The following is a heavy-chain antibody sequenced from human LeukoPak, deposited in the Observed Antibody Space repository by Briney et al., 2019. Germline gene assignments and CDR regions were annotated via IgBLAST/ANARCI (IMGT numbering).Heavy chain of an antibody. CDR3: AKGGIHRGYYYYYMDV. D-gene: IGHD6-13*01. CDR1: GFTFSSYG. J-gene: IGHJ6*03. CDR2: ISWNSGKI. V-gene: IGHV3-9*01. Sequence: GGSLRLSCAASGFTFSSYGMSWVRQAPGKGLEWVSGISWNSGKIGYADSVKGRFTISRDNAKNSLYLQMNSLRAEDTALYYCAKGGIHRGYYYYYMDVWGKGTTVTVSS.